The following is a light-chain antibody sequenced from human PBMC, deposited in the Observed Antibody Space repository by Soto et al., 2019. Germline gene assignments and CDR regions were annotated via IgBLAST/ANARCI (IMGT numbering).Light chain of an antibody. Sequence: QSVLTQPASVSGSPGQSITISCTGTSSDVGGYNYVSWYQQHPGKAPKLMICEVSNRPSGVSNRFSGSKSGNTASLTISGLQAEDEADYYCSSYTSYSILYVFGTGTKLTVL. V-gene: IGLV2-14*01. J-gene: IGLJ1*01. CDR2: EVS. CDR3: SSYTSYSILYV. CDR1: SSDVGGYNY.